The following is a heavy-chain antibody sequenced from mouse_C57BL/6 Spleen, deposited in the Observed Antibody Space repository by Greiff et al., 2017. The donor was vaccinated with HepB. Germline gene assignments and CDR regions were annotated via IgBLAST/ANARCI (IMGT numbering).Heavy chain of an antibody. D-gene: IGHD2-3*01. J-gene: IGHJ4*01. CDR3: ARIDDYYAMDY. CDR1: GFTFSDYG. Sequence: EVQLVESGGGLVKPGGSLKLSCAASGFTFSDYGMHWVRQAPEKGLEWVAYISSGRSTIYYADTVKGRFTISRDNAKNTLFLQMTSLRSEDTAMYYCARIDDYYAMDYWGQGTSVTVSS. V-gene: IGHV5-17*01. CDR2: ISSGRSTI.